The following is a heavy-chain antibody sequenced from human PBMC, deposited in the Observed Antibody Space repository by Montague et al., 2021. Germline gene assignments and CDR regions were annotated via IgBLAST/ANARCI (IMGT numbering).Heavy chain of an antibody. D-gene: IGHD3-10*01. CDR3: ARSLHASGELVYYFDL. J-gene: IGHJ4*02. V-gene: IGHV3-20*04. CDR2: INGKRDST. Sequence: SRRLSWAASGFPFTRLGMSSIRHAPGKGLEWVSCINGKRDSTGYCDLLKGRFTLSRDNAKNSLFLQMNSLSAADTALYYCARSLHASGELVYYFDLWGQGTLVTVSS. CDR1: GFPFTRLG.